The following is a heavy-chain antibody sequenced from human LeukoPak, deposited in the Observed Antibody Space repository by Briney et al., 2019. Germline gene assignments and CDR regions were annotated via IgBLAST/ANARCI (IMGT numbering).Heavy chain of an antibody. V-gene: IGHV3-64D*06. D-gene: IGHD6-19*01. J-gene: IGHJ4*02. CDR2: IYSDGSRT. CDR1: GFTFISFA. Sequence: GSLRLSCAASGFTFISFAMHWVRQAPGKGLEYLSAIYSDGSRTYYADSVKGRFTISRDNSKNTLYFEMSNLRVEDTAVYYCVKSPGSGWPVWGQGTLLTVSS. CDR3: VKSPGSGWPV.